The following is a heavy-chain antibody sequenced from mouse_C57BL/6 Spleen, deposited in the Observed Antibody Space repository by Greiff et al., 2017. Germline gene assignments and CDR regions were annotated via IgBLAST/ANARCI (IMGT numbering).Heavy chain of an antibody. D-gene: IGHD1-2*01. CDR3: ARNYGGDYYAMDY. Sequence: VQLKQSGGDLVKPGGSLKLSCAASGFTFSSYGMSWVRQTPDKRLEWVATISSGGSYTYYPDSVKGRFTISRDNAKNTLYLQMSSLKSEDTAMYYCARNYGGDYYAMDYWGQGTSVTVSA. J-gene: IGHJ4*01. CDR1: GFTFSSYG. V-gene: IGHV5-6*01. CDR2: ISSGGSYT.